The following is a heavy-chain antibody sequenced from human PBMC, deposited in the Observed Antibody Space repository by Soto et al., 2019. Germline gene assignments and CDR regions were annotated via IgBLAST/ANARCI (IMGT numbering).Heavy chain of an antibody. D-gene: IGHD2-15*01. V-gene: IGHV1-2*02. CDR1: GYTFTGYY. CDR2: INPNSGGT. J-gene: IGHJ4*02. Sequence: QVQLVQSGAEVKKPGASVKVSCKASGYTFTGYYMHWVRQAPGQGLEWMGWINPNSGGTNYAQKFQCRVTMTRDTSIRTAYMERSRLRSDDTAVYYCARVNVVVVAATREYYFDYWGQGTLVTVSS. CDR3: ARVNVVVVAATREYYFDY.